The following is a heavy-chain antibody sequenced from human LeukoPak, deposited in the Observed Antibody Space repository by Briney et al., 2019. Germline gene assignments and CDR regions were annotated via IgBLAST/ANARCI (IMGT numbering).Heavy chain of an antibody. CDR1: GGSISSYY. CDR3: ARKNGYCSGGSCYADY. D-gene: IGHD2-15*01. Sequence: SETLSLTCTVSGGSISSYYWSWIRQPPGKGLEWIGYIYYSGSTNYNPSLKSRVTISVDTSKNQFSLKLSSVTAADTAVYYCARKNGYCSGGSCYADYWGQGTLVTVSS. V-gene: IGHV4-59*08. CDR2: IYYSGST. J-gene: IGHJ4*02.